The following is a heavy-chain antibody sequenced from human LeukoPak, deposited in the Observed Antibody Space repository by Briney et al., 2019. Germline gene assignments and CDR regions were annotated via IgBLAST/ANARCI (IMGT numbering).Heavy chain of an antibody. CDR1: GFTFSSYG. CDR3: ARVLAGATYFDY. J-gene: IGHJ4*01. CDR2: ISSSGSTM. D-gene: IGHD1-26*01. Sequence: QPGRSLRLSCAASGFTFSSYGMHWVRQAPGKGLEWLSYISSSGSTMYYADSVKGRITISRDNAKNSLYLQMNSLRAEDTAVYYCARVLAGATYFDYWGQGTLVTVSS. V-gene: IGHV3-48*04.